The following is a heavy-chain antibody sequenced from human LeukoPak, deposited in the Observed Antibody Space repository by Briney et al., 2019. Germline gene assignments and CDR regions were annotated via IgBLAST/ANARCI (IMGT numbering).Heavy chain of an antibody. D-gene: IGHD6-6*01. CDR3: ARGVPPEYSSSSGQTNHDAFDI. CDR2: IYHSGST. CDR1: GGSISSGGYS. V-gene: IGHV4-30-2*01. J-gene: IGHJ3*02. Sequence: TSQTLSLTCAVSGGSISSGGYSWSWIRQPPGKGLEWIGYIYHSGSTYYNPSLKSRVTISVDRSKNQFSLKLSSVTAADTAVYYCARGVPPEYSSSSGQTNHDAFDIWGQGTMVTVSS.